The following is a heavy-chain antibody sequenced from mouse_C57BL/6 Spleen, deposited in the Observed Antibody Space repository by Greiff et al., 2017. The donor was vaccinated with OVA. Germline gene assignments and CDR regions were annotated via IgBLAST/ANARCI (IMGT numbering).Heavy chain of an antibody. J-gene: IGHJ2*01. Sequence: VMLVESGPELVKPGASVKISCKASGYAFSSSWMNWVKQRPGKGLEWIGRIYPGDGDTNYNGKFKGKATLTADKSSSTAYMQLSSLTSEDSAVYFCARAGVGTVVDYWGQGTTLTVSS. V-gene: IGHV1-82*01. CDR2: IYPGDGDT. D-gene: IGHD1-1*01. CDR1: GYAFSSSW. CDR3: ARAGVGTVVDY.